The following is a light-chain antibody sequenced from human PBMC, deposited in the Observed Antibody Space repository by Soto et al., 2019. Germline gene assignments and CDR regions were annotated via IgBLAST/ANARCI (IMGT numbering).Light chain of an antibody. V-gene: IGLV2-23*01. J-gene: IGLJ1*01. CDR1: VSDVGSFGP. CDR3: CSYVGARTYV. Sequence: SVLTPPASVSGSPGQSITISCTGSVSDVGSFGPVSWYQQHPGQVPKLIIYEGNRRPSGVSSRFSGSKSGNTASLTISGLQAEDEADYYCCSYVGARTYVFGAGTKVTVL. CDR2: EGN.